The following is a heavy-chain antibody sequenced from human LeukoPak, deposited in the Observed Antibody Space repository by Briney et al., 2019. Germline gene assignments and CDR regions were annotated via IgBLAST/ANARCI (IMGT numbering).Heavy chain of an antibody. CDR2: ISSDGRDK. CDR1: EFSFSTYA. Sequence: PGRSLRLSCAASEFSFSTYAMHWVRQAPGKGLEWVAVISSDGRDKHHADSVQGRFTISRDISKNTLYLQMNSLRTEDTAVYYCAKDLRRIAAYYFDYWGQGALVTVPS. V-gene: IGHV3-30*18. CDR3: AKDLRRIAAYYFDY. D-gene: IGHD6-25*01. J-gene: IGHJ4*02.